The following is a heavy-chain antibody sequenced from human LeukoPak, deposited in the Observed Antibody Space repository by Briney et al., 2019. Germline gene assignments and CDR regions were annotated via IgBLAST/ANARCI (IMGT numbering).Heavy chain of an antibody. CDR2: IYYSGST. V-gene: IGHV4-31*03. CDR3: ARYCSSTSCTYYYYYGMDV. J-gene: IGHJ6*04. D-gene: IGHD2-2*01. Sequence: PSQTLSLTCTVSGGSISSGGYYWSWIRQHPGKGLEWIGYIYYSGSTYYNPSLKSRVTISVDTSKNQSSLKLSSVTAADTAVYYCARYCSSTSCTYYYYYGMDVWGKGTTVTVSS. CDR1: GGSISSGGYY.